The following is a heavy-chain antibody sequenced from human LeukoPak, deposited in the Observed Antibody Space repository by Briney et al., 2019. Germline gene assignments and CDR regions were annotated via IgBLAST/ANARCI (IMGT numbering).Heavy chain of an antibody. V-gene: IGHV1-18*01. CDR3: ASLRYYYGSGSYNWFDP. D-gene: IGHD3-10*01. Sequence: ASVKVSCKASGYTFTRYGITWVRQAPGQGLEWMGWLSAYNGNTNYAQKLQGRVTMTTDTSTMTAYMELRSLRSDDTAVYYCASLRYYYGSGSYNWFDPWGQGTLVTVSS. CDR1: GYTFTRYG. J-gene: IGHJ5*02. CDR2: LSAYNGNT.